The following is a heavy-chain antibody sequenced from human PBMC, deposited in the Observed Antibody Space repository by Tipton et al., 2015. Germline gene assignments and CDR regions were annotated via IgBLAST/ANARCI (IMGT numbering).Heavy chain of an antibody. CDR2: ISGTGDLT. D-gene: IGHD3-3*01. CDR3: AKDRNEVWSGFYPRYFDS. V-gene: IGHV3-23*01. J-gene: IGHJ4*02. Sequence: GSLRLSCATSGFTFSNYVMNWVRRAPGKGLEWVSGISGTGDLTFYVDSVKGRFTTSRDNSKNTLYLQMDILRDEDTAIYYCAKDRNEVWSGFYPRYFDSWGQGTLVTVSP. CDR1: GFTFSNYV.